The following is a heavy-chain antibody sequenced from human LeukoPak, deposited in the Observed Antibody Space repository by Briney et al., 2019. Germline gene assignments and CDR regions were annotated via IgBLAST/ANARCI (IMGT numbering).Heavy chain of an antibody. Sequence: ASVTVSCKVSGYTLTELSMHWGRQAPGKGGGWMGGFDAEDGETIYAQKFQGRVTMTEDTSTDTAYMELSSLRSEDTAVYYCATINWNDGPFDYWGQGTLVTVSS. CDR1: GYTLTELS. D-gene: IGHD1-20*01. CDR3: ATINWNDGPFDY. V-gene: IGHV1-24*01. J-gene: IGHJ4*02. CDR2: FDAEDGET.